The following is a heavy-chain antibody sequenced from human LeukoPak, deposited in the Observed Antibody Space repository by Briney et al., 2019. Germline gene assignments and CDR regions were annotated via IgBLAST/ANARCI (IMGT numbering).Heavy chain of an antibody. J-gene: IGHJ1*01. D-gene: IGHD5-18*01. Sequence: GGSLRLSCAASGFTFSSYAMHWVRQAPGKGLEWVAVISYYGSNKYYADSVKGRFTISRDNSKNTLYLKMNSLRAEDTAVYYCAREVDTDLEYFQHWGQGTLVTVSS. CDR3: AREVDTDLEYFQH. CDR2: ISYYGSNK. CDR1: GFTFSSYA. V-gene: IGHV3-30-3*01.